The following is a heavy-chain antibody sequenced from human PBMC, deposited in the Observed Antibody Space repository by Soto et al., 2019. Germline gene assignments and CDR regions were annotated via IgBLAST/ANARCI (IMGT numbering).Heavy chain of an antibody. V-gene: IGHV1-69*01. Sequence: QVQLVQSGAEVKKPGSSVKVSCKASGGTFSSYAISWVRQAPGQGLEWMGGIIPIFGTANYAQKFQGRGTITAAESTSTAYMELSSLRSEDTAVYYCASAPGGYCSGGSCYSSAYWGQGTLVTVSS. J-gene: IGHJ4*02. CDR1: GGTFSSYA. D-gene: IGHD2-15*01. CDR2: IIPIFGTA. CDR3: ASAPGGYCSGGSCYSSAY.